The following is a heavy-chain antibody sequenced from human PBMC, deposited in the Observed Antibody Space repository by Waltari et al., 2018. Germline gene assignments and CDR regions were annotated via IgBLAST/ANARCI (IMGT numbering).Heavy chain of an antibody. CDR1: GGSISRSTYY. V-gene: IGHV4-39*01. CDR3: ARHRSFGYFDY. Sequence: QLQLQESGPGLVKPSETLSLTCPVPGGSISRSTYYWGWLRQPPGKGLEWIGSIYYSGSTYYNPSLKSRVTISVDTSKNQFSLKLSSVTAADTAVYYCARHRSFGYFDYWGQGTLVTVSS. D-gene: IGHD3-16*01. J-gene: IGHJ4*02. CDR2: IYYSGST.